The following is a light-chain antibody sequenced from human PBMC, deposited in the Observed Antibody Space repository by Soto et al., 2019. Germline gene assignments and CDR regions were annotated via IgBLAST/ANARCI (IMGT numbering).Light chain of an antibody. J-gene: IGKJ4*01. CDR3: QQYGSSSFT. Sequence: ENVLTQSPGTLSLSPGERATLSCRASQSVSSSFLAWYQQRPGQAPRLLIHGASSRATGIPDRFSGSGSGTDFTLTISSLEPEDFAVYYCQQYGSSSFTFGGGTKVDIK. CDR2: GAS. CDR1: QSVSSSF. V-gene: IGKV3-20*01.